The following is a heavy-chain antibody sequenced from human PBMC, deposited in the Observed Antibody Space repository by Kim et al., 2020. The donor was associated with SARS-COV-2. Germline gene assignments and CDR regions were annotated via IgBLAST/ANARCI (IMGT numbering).Heavy chain of an antibody. CDR1: GYSFTSYW. Sequence: GESLQISCKGSGYSFTSYWIGWVRQMPGKGLEWMGIIYPGDSDTRYSPSFQGQVTISADKSISTAYLQWSSLKASDTAMYYCARGPGGIFGVVKFDYWGQGTLVTVSS. V-gene: IGHV5-51*01. D-gene: IGHD3-3*01. CDR3: ARGPGGIFGVVKFDY. J-gene: IGHJ4*02. CDR2: IYPGDSDT.